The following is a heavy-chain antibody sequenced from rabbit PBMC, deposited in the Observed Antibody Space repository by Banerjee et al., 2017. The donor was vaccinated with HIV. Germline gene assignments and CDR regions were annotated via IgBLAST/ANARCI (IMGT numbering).Heavy chain of an antibody. Sequence: EESGGGLVQPEGSLTLTCKASGFDFSSNTMYWVRQAPGKGPEWIACIHVADNSTYYGSWVDGRFAISKTSSTTVTLQRTSLTAADTATYFCARDLGGSSDLWGPGTLVTVS. CDR1: GFDFSSNT. V-gene: IGHV1S47*01. J-gene: IGHJ4*01. D-gene: IGHD8-1*01. CDR2: IHVADNST. CDR3: ARDLGGSSDL.